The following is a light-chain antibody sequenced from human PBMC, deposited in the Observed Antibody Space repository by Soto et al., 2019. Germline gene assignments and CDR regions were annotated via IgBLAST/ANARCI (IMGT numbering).Light chain of an antibody. CDR1: SSDVGSYNL. CDR3: CSYAGSGTPYV. J-gene: IGLJ1*01. Sequence: QSALTQVASVSGSPGQSITISCTGSSSDVGSYNLVSWYQQHPGKAPKLIIYEVSKRPSGISSRFSGSKSGNSASLTISGLQAEDEADYYCCSYAGSGTPYVFGSGTKLTVL. CDR2: EVS. V-gene: IGLV2-23*02.